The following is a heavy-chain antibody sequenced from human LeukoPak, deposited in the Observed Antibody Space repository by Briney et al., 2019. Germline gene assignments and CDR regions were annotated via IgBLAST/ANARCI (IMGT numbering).Heavy chain of an antibody. CDR2: IYTSGST. J-gene: IGHJ5*02. Sequence: SETLSLTCTVSCGSISSYYWSWIRQPAGKGLEWIGRIYTSGSTNYNPSLKSRVTMSVDTSKNQFSLKLSSVTAADTAVYYCARDRGAYYGSGSHANNWFDPWGQGTLVTVSS. CDR3: ARDRGAYYGSGSHANNWFDP. V-gene: IGHV4-4*07. D-gene: IGHD3-10*01. CDR1: CGSISSYY.